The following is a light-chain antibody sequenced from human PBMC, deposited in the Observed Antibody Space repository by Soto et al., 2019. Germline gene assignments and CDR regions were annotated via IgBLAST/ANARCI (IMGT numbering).Light chain of an antibody. Sequence: EIVLTQSPATLSLSPGERATLSCRASQSVRRSLAWYQQHPGQAPRLLIYDASNRATGIPARFSGSGSGTDFTLTISSLEAKDFAVYYCQQRSNWPGTFGQGTRWIS. CDR1: QSVRRS. CDR3: QQRSNWPGT. CDR2: DAS. J-gene: IGKJ1*01. V-gene: IGKV3-11*01.